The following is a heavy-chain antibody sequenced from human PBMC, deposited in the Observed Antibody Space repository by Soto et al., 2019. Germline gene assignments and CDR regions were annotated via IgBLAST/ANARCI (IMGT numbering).Heavy chain of an antibody. Sequence: ASVKVSCKASGYTFTSYGISWVRQAPGQGLEWMGWISAYNVNTNYAQKLQGRVTMTPDTSTSTAYMELRSLRSDDTAVYYCARDPRFIGTTSPWFDPWGQGTLVTVSS. V-gene: IGHV1-18*01. CDR2: ISAYNVNT. D-gene: IGHD1-1*01. J-gene: IGHJ5*02. CDR3: ARDPRFIGTTSPWFDP. CDR1: GYTFTSYG.